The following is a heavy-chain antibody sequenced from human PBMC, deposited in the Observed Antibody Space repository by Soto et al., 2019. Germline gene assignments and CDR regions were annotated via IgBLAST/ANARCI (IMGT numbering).Heavy chain of an antibody. V-gene: IGHV4-39*01. CDR2: IYYSGST. CDR3: ARREYSSSSLDP. CDR1: GGSISSSSYY. J-gene: IGHJ5*02. D-gene: IGHD6-6*01. Sequence: QLQLQESGPGLVKPSETLSLTCTVSGGSISSSSYYWGWIRQPPGKGLEWIGSIYYSGSTYYNPSLKSRVTISVDTSKNQFSLKLSSVTAADMAVYYCARREYSSSSLDPWGQGTLVTVSS.